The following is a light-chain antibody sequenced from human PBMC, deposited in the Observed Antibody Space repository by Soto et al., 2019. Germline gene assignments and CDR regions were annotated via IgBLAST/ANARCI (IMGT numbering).Light chain of an antibody. CDR1: SSNIGTHY. V-gene: IGLV1-47*01. J-gene: IGLJ1*01. CDR2: RND. CDR3: QVWDSSTDDLYV. Sequence: QSVLTQPPSASGTPGQRVTISCSGSSSNIGTHYVYWYQQFPGTAPKVLIHRNDRRPSGVPERFSGSNSGNTATLTISRVEAGDEADYYCQVWDSSTDDLYVFGPGTKLTVL.